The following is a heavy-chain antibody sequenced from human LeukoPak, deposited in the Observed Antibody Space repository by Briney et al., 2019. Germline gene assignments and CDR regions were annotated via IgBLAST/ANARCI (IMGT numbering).Heavy chain of an antibody. CDR3: AGGFGFDY. V-gene: IGHV3-74*01. J-gene: IGHJ4*02. Sequence: GGSLRLSCAASGFTFSSYAVSWVRQVPGKGLVWVSRINSDGRRTNYADSVKGRFTISRDNAKNTLYLQMNSLRVEDTAVYYCAGGFGFDYWGQGTLVTVSS. CDR1: GFTFSSYA. D-gene: IGHD3-10*01. CDR2: INSDGRRT.